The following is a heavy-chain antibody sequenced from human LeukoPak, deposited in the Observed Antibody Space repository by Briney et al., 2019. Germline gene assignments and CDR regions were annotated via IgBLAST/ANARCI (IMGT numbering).Heavy chain of an antibody. V-gene: IGHV6-1*01. Sequence: SQTLSLTCAIAGDSVSSNCAAWNWIRQSPSRGLEWLGRTCYRSKWYDNYAVSVKSRITINPDTSRNQFSLQLNSVSPEDTAIYYCARGGVGYCTSSSCYFDYWGQGSLVTVSS. CDR2: TCYRSKWYD. CDR3: ARGGVGYCTSSSCYFDY. D-gene: IGHD2-2*01. CDR1: GDSVSSNCAA. J-gene: IGHJ4*02.